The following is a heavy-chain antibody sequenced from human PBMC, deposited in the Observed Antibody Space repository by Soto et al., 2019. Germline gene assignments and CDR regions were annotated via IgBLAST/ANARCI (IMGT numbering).Heavy chain of an antibody. CDR1: GFTFSSYS. CDR3: ARDQPTATTRMAYYYYYYMDV. CDR2: ISSSSSYI. Sequence: GGSLRLSCAASGFTFSSYSMNWFRQAPGKGLEWVSSISSSSSYIYYADSVKGRFTISRDNAKNSLYLQMNSLRAEDTAVYYCARDQPTATTRMAYYYYYYMDVWGKGTTVTVSS. D-gene: IGHD2-15*01. V-gene: IGHV3-21*01. J-gene: IGHJ6*03.